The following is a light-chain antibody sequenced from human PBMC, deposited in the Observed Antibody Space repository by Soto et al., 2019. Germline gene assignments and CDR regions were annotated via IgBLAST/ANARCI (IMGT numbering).Light chain of an antibody. V-gene: IGKV1-5*01. J-gene: IGKJ1*01. CDR2: NAY. Sequence: DIQMTQSPSTLSASVGDRVTITCRASQSINFYLAWYQQKAGKAPKVLIWNAYTLESGAPSRFSGSGSGTEFALTISSLQPDDFATYYCQQYNSYSTWTFGQGTKVEIK. CDR3: QQYNSYSTWT. CDR1: QSINFY.